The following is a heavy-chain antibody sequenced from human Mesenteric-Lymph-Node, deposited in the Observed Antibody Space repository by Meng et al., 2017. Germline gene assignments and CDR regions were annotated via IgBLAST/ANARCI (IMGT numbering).Heavy chain of an antibody. J-gene: IGHJ4*02. CDR2: INTDGSST. Sequence: GESLKISCVVSGFTFSSYWIYWVRQAPGKGLVWVSRINTDGSSTSYADSVKGRFTISRDNSKNTLYLQMNSLRAEDTAVYYCAKVLLYSGNRDFGDYWGQGTLVTVSS. CDR3: AKVLLYSGNRDFGDY. V-gene: IGHV3-74*01. D-gene: IGHD4-23*01. CDR1: GFTFSSYW.